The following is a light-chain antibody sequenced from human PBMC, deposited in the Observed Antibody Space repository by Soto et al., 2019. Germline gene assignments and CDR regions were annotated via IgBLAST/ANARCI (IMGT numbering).Light chain of an antibody. J-gene: IGKJ1*01. CDR2: KAS. CDR3: QQYNSYSPRT. CDR1: QSIRSW. V-gene: IGKV1-5*03. Sequence: DIQMTQSPSTLSASVGDRVTITCRASQSIRSWLAWYQQKPGKAPKLLIYKASSLESGDPSRFSGSGSGTEFTLTISSLQPDDFATYYCQQYNSYSPRTFGQGTKVEIK.